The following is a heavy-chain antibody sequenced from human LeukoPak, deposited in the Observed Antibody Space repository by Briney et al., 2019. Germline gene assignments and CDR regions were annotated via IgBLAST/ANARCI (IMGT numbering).Heavy chain of an antibody. CDR2: IIPILGIA. V-gene: IGHV1-69*04. CDR1: GGTFGSYT. Sequence: GSSVKVSCKASGGTFGSYTISWVRQAPGQGLEWMGRIIPILGIANYAQKFQGRVTITADKSTSTAYMELSSLRSEDTAVYYCAREEGGSYPFDYWGQGTLVTVSS. J-gene: IGHJ4*02. D-gene: IGHD1-26*01. CDR3: AREEGGSYPFDY.